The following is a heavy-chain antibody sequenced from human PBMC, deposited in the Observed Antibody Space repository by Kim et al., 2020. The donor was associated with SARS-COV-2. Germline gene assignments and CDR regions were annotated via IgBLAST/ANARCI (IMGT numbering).Heavy chain of an antibody. CDR1: GFTFSSYA. CDR3: VKMENYYGSGSSVFDY. D-gene: IGHD3-10*01. Sequence: GGSLRLSCSASGFTFSSYAMHWVRQAPGKGLEYVSAISSNGGSTYYADSVKGRFTISRDNSKNTLYLQMSSLRAEDTAVYYCVKMENYYGSGSSVFDYWGQGTLVTVSP. J-gene: IGHJ4*02. V-gene: IGHV3-64D*06. CDR2: ISSNGGST.